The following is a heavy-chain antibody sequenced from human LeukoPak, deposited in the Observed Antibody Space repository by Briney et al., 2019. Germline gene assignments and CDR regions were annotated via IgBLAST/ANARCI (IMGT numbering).Heavy chain of an antibody. CDR3: ARAVLLWFGDNYGMDV. D-gene: IGHD3-10*01. CDR2: IYYSGST. CDR1: GGSISSGDYY. V-gene: IGHV4-30-4*01. Sequence: SQTLSLTCTVSGGSISSGDYYWSWIRQPPGKGLEWIGYIYYSGSTYYNPSLKSRVTISVDTSKNQFSLKLSSVTAADTAVYYCARAVLLWFGDNYGMDVWGQGTTVTVSS. J-gene: IGHJ6*02.